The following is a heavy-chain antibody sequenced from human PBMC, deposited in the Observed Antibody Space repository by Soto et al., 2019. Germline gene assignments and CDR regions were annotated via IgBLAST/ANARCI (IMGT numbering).Heavy chain of an antibody. CDR1: GYTFTVYY. CDR3: ARAAYYYGSGSYYNVMDYYGMDV. Sequence: ASVKVSCKASGYTFTVYYMHWVRQTTGQGLEWMGWINPNSGGTNYAQKFQGWVTMTRDTSISTAYMELSRLRSDDTAVYYCARAAYYYGSGSYYNVMDYYGMDVWGQGTTVTVSS. CDR2: INPNSGGT. J-gene: IGHJ6*02. V-gene: IGHV1-2*04. D-gene: IGHD3-10*01.